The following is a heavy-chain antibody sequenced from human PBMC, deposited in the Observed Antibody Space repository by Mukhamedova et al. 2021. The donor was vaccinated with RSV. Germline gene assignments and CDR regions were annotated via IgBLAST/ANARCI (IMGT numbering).Heavy chain of an antibody. CDR3: AHRENWNYDY. J-gene: IGHJ4*02. CDR1: STWGVA. Sequence: STWGVAVGWIRQPPGKALEWLALIYGNDDKRYSPSLKSRLTITKDTSKNQVVLTMTHMDPVDTATYYCAHRENWNYDYWGQGTLDAVS. V-gene: IGHV2-5*01. CDR2: IYGNDDK. D-gene: IGHD1-1*01.